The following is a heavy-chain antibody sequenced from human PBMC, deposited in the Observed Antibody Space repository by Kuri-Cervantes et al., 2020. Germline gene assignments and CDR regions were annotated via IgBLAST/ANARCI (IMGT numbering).Heavy chain of an antibody. CDR3: AKVKGRWELLRLQYYFDY. J-gene: IGHJ4*02. CDR2: ISGSGGST. Sequence: GESLKISCAASGFTFSSFAMTWVRQAPGKGLEWVSAISGSGGSTYYADSVKGRFTISRDNSKNTPYLQMNSLRAEDTAVYYCAKVKGRWELLRLQYYFDYWGQGTLVTVSS. CDR1: GFTFSSFA. V-gene: IGHV3-23*01. D-gene: IGHD1-26*01.